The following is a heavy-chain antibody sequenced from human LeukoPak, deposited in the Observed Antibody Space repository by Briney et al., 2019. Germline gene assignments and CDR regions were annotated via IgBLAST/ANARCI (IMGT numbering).Heavy chain of an antibody. J-gene: IGHJ4*02. CDR3: ARDLVYYDSSGYEGGY. CDR2: IKEDGSEK. V-gene: IGHV3-7*01. CDR1: GFTFSSYW. Sequence: GGSLRLSCAASGFTFSSYWMSWVRQAPGKGLEWVANIKEDGSEKYYVDSVKGRFTISRDNAKNSLYLQMNSLRAEDTAVYYCARDLVYYDSSGYEGGYWGQGTLVTVSS. D-gene: IGHD3-22*01.